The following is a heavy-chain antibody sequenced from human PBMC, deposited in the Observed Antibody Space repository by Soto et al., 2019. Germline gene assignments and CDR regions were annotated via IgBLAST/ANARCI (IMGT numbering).Heavy chain of an antibody. CDR3: RRDPWARGVAY. CDR2: IYYSGST. Sequence: QVQLRESGPGLVKPSQTLSLTCTVSGGSIRRGDYYWSWIRQPPGKGLACIGHIYYSGSTYYNPSLKSRVTLSLATSKTQFSLKLSSVTAADTAVYYCRRDPWARGVAYWGQGTLVTVAS. J-gene: IGHJ4*02. V-gene: IGHV4-30-4*01. D-gene: IGHD3-16*01. CDR1: GGSIRRGDYY.